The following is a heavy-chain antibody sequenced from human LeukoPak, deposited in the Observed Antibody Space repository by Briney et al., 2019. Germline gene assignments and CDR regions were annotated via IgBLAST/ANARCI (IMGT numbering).Heavy chain of an antibody. Sequence: GGSLRLSCAASGFTFSTFGMIWVRLAPGKGLEWVSSISGSSSHVWYADSVKGRFTSSRDNAKNSLYLQMSSLRVEDTAVYYCARDQYYSDSSGYPYDIWGQGTMVTVSS. J-gene: IGHJ3*02. CDR2: ISGSSSHV. D-gene: IGHD3-22*01. CDR1: GFTFSTFG. CDR3: ARDQYYSDSSGYPYDI. V-gene: IGHV3-21*01.